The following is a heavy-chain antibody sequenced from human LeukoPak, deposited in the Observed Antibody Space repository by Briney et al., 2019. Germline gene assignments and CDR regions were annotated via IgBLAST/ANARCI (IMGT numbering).Heavy chain of an antibody. CDR3: AKEGYYGSGSFPDY. D-gene: IGHD3-10*01. Sequence: GGSLRLSCAASGFTFSSYWMSWVRQAPGKGLEWVSAVSGSGGGTYYADSVKGRFTISRDNSKNTLYLQMNSLRAEDTAVYYCAKEGYYGSGSFPDYWGQGTLVTVSS. CDR1: GFTFSSYW. CDR2: VSGSGGGT. V-gene: IGHV3-23*01. J-gene: IGHJ4*02.